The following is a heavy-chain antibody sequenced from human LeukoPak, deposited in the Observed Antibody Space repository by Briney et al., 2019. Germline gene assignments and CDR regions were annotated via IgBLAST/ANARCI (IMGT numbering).Heavy chain of an antibody. CDR1: GGSFSGYY. CDR2: INHSGST. CDR3: ARLHSSSWYYGWFDP. V-gene: IGHV4-34*01. D-gene: IGHD6-13*01. Sequence: PSETLSLTCAVYGGSFSGYYWSWIRQPPGKGLEWIGEINHSGSTNYNLSLKSRVTISVDTSKNQFSLKLSSVTAADTAVYYCARLHSSSWYYGWFDPWGQGTLVTVSS. J-gene: IGHJ5*02.